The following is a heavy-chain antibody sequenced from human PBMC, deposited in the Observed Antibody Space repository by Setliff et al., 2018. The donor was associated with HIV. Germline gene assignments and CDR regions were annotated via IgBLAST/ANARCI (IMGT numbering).Heavy chain of an antibody. J-gene: IGHJ4*02. CDR1: GFPFSNYA. D-gene: IGHD6-13*01. CDR3: AKAPLTIVATGGEDC. CDR2: ISSGGGT. Sequence: GGSLRLSCAASGFPFSNYAMSWVRQAPGKGLEWVSAISSGGGTYYADFVKGRFTISRDNSKNTLYLQMNSLRAEDAAVYYCAKAPLTIVATGGEDCWGQGTLVTVSS. V-gene: IGHV3-23*01.